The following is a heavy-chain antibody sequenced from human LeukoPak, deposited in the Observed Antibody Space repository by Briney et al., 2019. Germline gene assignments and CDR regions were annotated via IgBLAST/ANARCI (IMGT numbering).Heavy chain of an antibody. CDR1: GFTFDTYY. Sequence: PGGSLRLSCAASGFTFDTYYMTWIRQAPGKGLEWVAYISISGYTIYYGDPVKGRFTISRDNAKNSLYLQMNSLRAEDTAVYYCARDSQQLGFDYWGQGTLVTVSS. D-gene: IGHD6-13*01. J-gene: IGHJ4*02. CDR2: ISISGYTI. CDR3: ARDSQQLGFDY. V-gene: IGHV3-11*04.